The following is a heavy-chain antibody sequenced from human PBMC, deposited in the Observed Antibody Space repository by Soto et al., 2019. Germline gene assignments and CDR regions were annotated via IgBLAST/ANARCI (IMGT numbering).Heavy chain of an antibody. J-gene: IGHJ4*02. Sequence: LSLTCTVSGGSISSSSYYWGWIRQPPGKGLEWIGSIYYSGSTYYNPSLKSRVTISVDTSKNQFSLKLSSVTAADTAVYYCASKGKNYYDSSGYSHWGQGTLVTVSS. CDR1: GGSISSSSYY. CDR3: ASKGKNYYDSSGYSH. D-gene: IGHD3-22*01. V-gene: IGHV4-39*01. CDR2: IYYSGST.